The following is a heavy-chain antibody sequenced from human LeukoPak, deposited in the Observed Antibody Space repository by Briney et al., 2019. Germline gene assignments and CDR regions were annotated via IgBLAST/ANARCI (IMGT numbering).Heavy chain of an antibody. CDR1: GFTFDDYA. CDR2: ISWNSGSI. J-gene: IGHJ6*02. Sequence: GGSLRLSCAASGFTFDDYAMHWVRQAPGKGLEWVSGISWNSGSIGYADSVKGRFTISRDNAKNSLYLQMNSLRAEDTAVYYCARHRIVGATMTGQSMDVWGQGTTVTVSS. V-gene: IGHV3-9*01. CDR3: ARHRIVGATMTGQSMDV. D-gene: IGHD1-26*01.